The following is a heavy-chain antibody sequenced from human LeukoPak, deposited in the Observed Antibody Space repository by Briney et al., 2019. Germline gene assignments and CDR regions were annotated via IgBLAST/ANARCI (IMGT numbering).Heavy chain of an antibody. D-gene: IGHD5-24*01. CDR3: ARVRDGYNDAYDI. V-gene: IGHV1-2*02. J-gene: IGHJ3*02. CDR2: INPKSGET. CDR1: GYTFTVYY. Sequence: ASVKVSCKASGYTFTVYYMHWIRQAPGQGLEWMGWINPKSGETNYAQKFQGRVTMTRDTSTSTVYMELSSLRSEDTAVYYCARVRDGYNDAYDIWGQGTMVTVPS.